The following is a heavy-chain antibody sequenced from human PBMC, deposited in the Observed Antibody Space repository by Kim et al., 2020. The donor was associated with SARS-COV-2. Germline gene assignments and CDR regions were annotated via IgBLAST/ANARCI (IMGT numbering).Heavy chain of an antibody. D-gene: IGHD2-21*02. V-gene: IGHV3-23*01. Sequence: YAGSVKGRFTSSRDNSKNTMYLQMNRLRAEDTAVYYCAKTKVVTAYFLDYWGQGTLVTVSS. J-gene: IGHJ4*02. CDR3: AKTKVVTAYFLDY.